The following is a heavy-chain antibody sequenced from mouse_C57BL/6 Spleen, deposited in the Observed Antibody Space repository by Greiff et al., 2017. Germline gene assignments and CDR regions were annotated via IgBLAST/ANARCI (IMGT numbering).Heavy chain of an antibody. CDR3: ARWMVTGREYFDY. V-gene: IGHV1-59*01. CDR2: IDPSDSYT. Sequence: VQLQQSGAELVRPGTSVKLSCKASGYTFTSYWMHWVKQRPGQGLEWIGVIDPSDSYTNYNQKFKGKATLTVDTSSSTAYMQLSSLTSEDSAVYYCARWMVTGREYFDYWGQGTTLTVSS. CDR1: GYTFTSYW. D-gene: IGHD2-2*01. J-gene: IGHJ2*01.